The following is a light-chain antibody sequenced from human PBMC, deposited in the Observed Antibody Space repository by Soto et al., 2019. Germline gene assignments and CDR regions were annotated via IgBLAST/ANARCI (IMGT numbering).Light chain of an antibody. CDR2: DVS. CDR1: SSDVGGYNY. V-gene: IGLV2-11*01. CDR3: CSNAGSLEV. J-gene: IGLJ1*01. Sequence: QSVRTQPPSVSGSPGQSVTISCTGTSSDVGGYNYISWYQQHPGKAPKVMIYDVSKRPSGVPDRFSGSKSGNTASLTISGLQAEDEAEYSCCSNAGSLEVFGTGTKVTDL.